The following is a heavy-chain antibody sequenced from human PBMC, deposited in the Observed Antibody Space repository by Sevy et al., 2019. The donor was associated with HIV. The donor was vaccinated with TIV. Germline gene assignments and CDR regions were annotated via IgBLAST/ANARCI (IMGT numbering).Heavy chain of an antibody. D-gene: IGHD3-9*01. Sequence: ASVKVSCKASGGTFSSYAISWVRQAPGQGLAWMGGIIPIFGTANYAQKFQGRVTITADESTSTAYMELSSLRSEDTAVYYCARESRGYYDILTGTNRFDYWGQGTLVTVSS. CDR1: GGTFSSYA. J-gene: IGHJ4*02. CDR2: IIPIFGTA. CDR3: ARESRGYYDILTGTNRFDY. V-gene: IGHV1-69*13.